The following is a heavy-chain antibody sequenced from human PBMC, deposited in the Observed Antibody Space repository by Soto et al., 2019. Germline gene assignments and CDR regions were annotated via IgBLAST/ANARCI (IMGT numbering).Heavy chain of an antibody. J-gene: IGHJ6*02. Sequence: PGGSLRLSCAASGFTFSSYWMHWVRQAPGKGLVWVSRINSDGNITSYADSVKGRFTISRDNAKNTLYLQMNSLRAEDTAVYYCVRDTQVQRYLGGVSPYYYGMDVWGQGTTVTVSS. CDR1: GFTFSSYW. CDR3: VRDTQVQRYLGGVSPYYYGMDV. CDR2: INSDGNIT. V-gene: IGHV3-74*01. D-gene: IGHD3-3*01.